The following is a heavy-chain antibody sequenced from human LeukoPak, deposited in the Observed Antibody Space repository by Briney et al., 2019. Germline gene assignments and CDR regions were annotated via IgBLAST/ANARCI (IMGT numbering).Heavy chain of an antibody. Sequence: ASVKVSCKAPGYTFTGYYMHWVRQAPGQGLEWMGWINPNSGGTNYAQKFQGRVTMTRDTSISTAYMELSRLRSDDTAVYYCARVGTIFGVVIIWYFDLWGRGTLVTVSS. CDR2: INPNSGGT. CDR1: GYTFTGYY. V-gene: IGHV1-2*02. D-gene: IGHD3-3*01. J-gene: IGHJ2*01. CDR3: ARVGTIFGVVIIWYFDL.